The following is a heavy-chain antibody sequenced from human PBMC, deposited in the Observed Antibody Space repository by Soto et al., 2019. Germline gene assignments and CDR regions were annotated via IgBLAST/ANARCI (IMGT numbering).Heavy chain of an antibody. CDR3: ARQTQTKIQLWLIALDY. Sequence: ASVKVSCKASGYTFTSYYMHWVRQAPGQGLEWMGIINPSGGSTSYAQKFQGRATMTRDTSTSTVYMELSSLRSEDTAVYYCARQTQTKIQLWLIALDYWGQGTLVTVSS. J-gene: IGHJ4*02. D-gene: IGHD5-18*01. CDR2: INPSGGST. V-gene: IGHV1-46*01. CDR1: GYTFTSYY.